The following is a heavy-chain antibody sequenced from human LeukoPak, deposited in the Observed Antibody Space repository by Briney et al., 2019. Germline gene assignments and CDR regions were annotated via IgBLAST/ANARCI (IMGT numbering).Heavy chain of an antibody. CDR1: GFSLGTRGGG. V-gene: IGHV2-5*02. CDR2: IYWDDDK. Sequence: SGPTLFQPPPTLTLTCTFSGFSLGTRGGGVGWIRQPPGKALEWLALIYWDDDKRYSPSLKSRLTITKDTSKNQVVLTMTNMDPVDTATYYCAHSPTLRDFDYWGQGTLVTVSS. D-gene: IGHD1-1*01. J-gene: IGHJ4*02. CDR3: AHSPTLRDFDY.